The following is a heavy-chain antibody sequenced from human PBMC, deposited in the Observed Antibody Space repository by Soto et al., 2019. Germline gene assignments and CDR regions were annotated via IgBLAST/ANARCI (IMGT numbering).Heavy chain of an antibody. D-gene: IGHD3-10*01. V-gene: IGHV4-31*03. CDR3: AREAPGITMVRGVPSTPSNWFDP. Sequence: SETLSLTCTVSGGSISSGGYYWSWIRQHPGKGLEWIGYIYYSGSTYYSPSLKSRVTISVDTSKNQFSLKLSSVTAADTAVYYCAREAPGITMVRGVPSTPSNWFDPWGQGTLVTVSS. CDR1: GGSISSGGYY. J-gene: IGHJ5*02. CDR2: IYYSGST.